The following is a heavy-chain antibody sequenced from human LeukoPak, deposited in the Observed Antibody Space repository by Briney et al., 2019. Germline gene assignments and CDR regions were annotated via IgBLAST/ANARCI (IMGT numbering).Heavy chain of an antibody. D-gene: IGHD2-15*01. Sequence: ASVKVSCKASGYTFTSYAMHWVRQAPGQRLEWMGWINAGNGNTKYSQEFQGRVTITRDTSTSTAYMELRSLRSDDTAVYYCARVPYCSGGSCYFGWFDPWGQGTLVTVSS. V-gene: IGHV1-3*01. CDR2: INAGNGNT. J-gene: IGHJ5*02. CDR3: ARVPYCSGGSCYFGWFDP. CDR1: GYTFTSYA.